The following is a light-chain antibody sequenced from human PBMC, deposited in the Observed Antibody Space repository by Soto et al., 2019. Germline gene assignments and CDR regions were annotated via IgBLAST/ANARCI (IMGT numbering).Light chain of an antibody. J-gene: IGKJ1*01. CDR2: AAS. CDR1: QSISSY. V-gene: IGKV1-39*01. Sequence: DIQMTQSPSSLSASVGDKVTITCRASQSISSYLNWYQQKPGKAPKLLIYAASSLQSGVPSRFSGSGSGTDFTLTISSLQPEDFATYYCQQSYSTLFTWTFGQGTKVDI. CDR3: QQSYSTLFTWT.